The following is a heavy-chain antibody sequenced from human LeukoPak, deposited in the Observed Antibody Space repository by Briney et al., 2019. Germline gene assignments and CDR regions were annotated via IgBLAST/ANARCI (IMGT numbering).Heavy chain of an antibody. CDR3: ARDWDNSWHYYMDV. V-gene: IGHV3-33*01. D-gene: IGHD1/OR15-1a*01. CDR2: IWHDGSNK. Sequence: PGGSLRLSCAASGFTFSNYGMHWVRQAPGKGLEWVGIIWHDGSNKYYADSAKGRLTISRDNSKNTQYLQMNSLRADDTAVYYCARDWDNSWHYYMDVWGEGTTVTVSS. CDR1: GFTFSNYG. J-gene: IGHJ6*03.